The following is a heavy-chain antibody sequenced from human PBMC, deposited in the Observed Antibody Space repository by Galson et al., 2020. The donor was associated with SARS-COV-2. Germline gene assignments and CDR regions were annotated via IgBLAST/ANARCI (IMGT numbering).Heavy chain of an antibody. CDR1: GFTFSNYW. Sequence: GGSLRLSCAASGFTFSNYWMHWVRQAPGKGLVWVSRINGDGRSRTYADSVKGRFTISRDSAKNTVSLQMNSLRAEDTAVYYCATQVFYYGSSGYEESDYGMDVWGQGTTVTVSS. J-gene: IGHJ6*02. CDR2: INGDGRSR. V-gene: IGHV3-74*01. CDR3: ATQVFYYGSSGYEESDYGMDV. D-gene: IGHD3-22*01.